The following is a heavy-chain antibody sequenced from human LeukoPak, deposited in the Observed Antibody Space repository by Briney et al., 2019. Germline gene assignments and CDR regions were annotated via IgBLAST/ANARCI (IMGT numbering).Heavy chain of an antibody. CDR1: GFTFRSYW. Sequence: GGSLRLSCAASGFTFRSYWMSWVRQAPGKGLEWVANIKQDGSEKHYVDSVKGRFTISRDNAKNSLYLQMNSLRAEDTAVYYCARDEAARYYDSSGYYYLNYFDYWGQGTLVTVSS. CDR3: ARDEAARYYDSSGYYYLNYFDY. V-gene: IGHV3-7*01. CDR2: IKQDGSEK. D-gene: IGHD3-22*01. J-gene: IGHJ4*02.